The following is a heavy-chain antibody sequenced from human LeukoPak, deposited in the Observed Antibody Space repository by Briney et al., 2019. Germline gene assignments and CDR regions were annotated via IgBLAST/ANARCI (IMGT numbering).Heavy chain of an antibody. Sequence: ASVKVSCKASGYTFTSYGISWVRQAPGQGLEWMGWISAYNGNTNYAQKLQGRVTMTTDTSTSTAYMELRSLRSDDTAVYYCASHWRGRGYGSSWYGFDYWGQGTLVTVSS. CDR3: ASHWRGRGYGSSWYGFDY. CDR1: GYTFTSYG. J-gene: IGHJ4*02. D-gene: IGHD6-13*01. CDR2: ISAYNGNT. V-gene: IGHV1-18*01.